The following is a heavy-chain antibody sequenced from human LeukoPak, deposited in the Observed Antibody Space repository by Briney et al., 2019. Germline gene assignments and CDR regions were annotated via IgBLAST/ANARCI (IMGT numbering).Heavy chain of an antibody. CDR1: GFTFSSYA. Sequence: GGSLRLSCAASGFTFSSYAMSWVRQAPGKGLEWVSAISGSGGSTYYADSVKGRFTISRDNAKNSLYLQMNSLRAEDTALYYCAKTSGLAVAGYFDYWGQGTLVTVSS. D-gene: IGHD6-19*01. J-gene: IGHJ4*02. V-gene: IGHV3-23*01. CDR3: AKTSGLAVAGYFDY. CDR2: ISGSGGST.